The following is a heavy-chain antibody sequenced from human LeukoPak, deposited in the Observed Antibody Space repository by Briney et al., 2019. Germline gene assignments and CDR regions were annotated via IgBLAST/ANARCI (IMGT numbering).Heavy chain of an antibody. CDR3: ARIAVATNSAFDI. Sequence: HPGGSLRLSCAASGFTFSSYWMSWVRQAPGKGLEWVANIKQDGSEKYYVDSVKGRFTISRDNAKNSLYLQMNSLRAEDTAVYYCARIAVATNSAFDIWGQGTMVTVSS. CDR2: IKQDGSEK. CDR1: GFTFSSYW. D-gene: IGHD6-19*01. V-gene: IGHV3-7*01. J-gene: IGHJ3*02.